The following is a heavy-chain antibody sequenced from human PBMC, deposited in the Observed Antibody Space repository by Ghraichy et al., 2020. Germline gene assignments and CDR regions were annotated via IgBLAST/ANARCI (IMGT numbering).Heavy chain of an antibody. V-gene: IGHV3-23*01. Sequence: AGSLRLSCAASGFSFSRYGMSWVRQAPGKGLEWVSAINNTGGNSNYADSVKGRFTISRDNTKSTLYLQINSLRAEDTAVYYCAKDYSSGWYDAFDTWGQGTMVTISS. D-gene: IGHD6-19*01. CDR3: AKDYSSGWYDAFDT. CDR1: GFSFSRYG. J-gene: IGHJ3*02. CDR2: INNTGGNS.